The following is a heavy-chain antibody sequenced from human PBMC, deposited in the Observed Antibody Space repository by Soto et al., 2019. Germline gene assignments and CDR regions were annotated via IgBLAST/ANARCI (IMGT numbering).Heavy chain of an antibody. J-gene: IGHJ4*02. CDR2: IWNDSSNK. CDR3: ATSNWNFFDY. D-gene: IGHD1-20*01. V-gene: IGHV3-33*03. CDR1: GFSFSSYG. Sequence: QVQLVESGGGVDQPGGSLRLSCAASGFSFSSYGMHWVRQAPGKGLEWVAVIWNDSSNKLYPDSVRGRFTISRDNSKSTLFLQMNSLRAEDTAVYYCATSNWNFFDYWGQGALVTVSS.